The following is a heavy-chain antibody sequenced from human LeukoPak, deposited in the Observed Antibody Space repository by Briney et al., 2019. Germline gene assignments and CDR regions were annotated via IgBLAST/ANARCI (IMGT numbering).Heavy chain of an antibody. J-gene: IGHJ4*02. Sequence: GRSLRLSCASAGFTFSSYGMHWVRQAPGKGLEWVAVIWYDGSNKYYADSVKGRFTISRDNSKNTLYLQMNSLRAEDTAVYYCARGGSTGFDYWGQGTLVTVSS. V-gene: IGHV3-33*01. D-gene: IGHD4-17*01. CDR3: ARGGSTGFDY. CDR2: IWYDGSNK. CDR1: GFTFSSYG.